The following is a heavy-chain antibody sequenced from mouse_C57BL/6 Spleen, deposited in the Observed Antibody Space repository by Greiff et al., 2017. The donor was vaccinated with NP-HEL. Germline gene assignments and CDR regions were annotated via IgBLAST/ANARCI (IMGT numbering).Heavy chain of an antibody. CDR1: GYTFTDYN. D-gene: IGHD1-1*01. Sequence: VQLQQSGPELVKPGASVKIPCKASGYTFTDYNMEWVKQSHGKSLEWIGDINPNNGGTIYNQKFKGKATLTVDKSSSTAYMELRSLTSEDTAVYYCARKSYDWFAYWGQGTLVTVSA. J-gene: IGHJ3*01. V-gene: IGHV1-18*01. CDR3: ARKSYDWFAY. CDR2: INPNNGGT.